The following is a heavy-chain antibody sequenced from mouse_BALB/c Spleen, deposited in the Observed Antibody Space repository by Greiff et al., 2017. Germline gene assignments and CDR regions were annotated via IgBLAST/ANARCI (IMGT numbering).Heavy chain of an antibody. CDR3: ARDLYLNPLQRFDY. V-gene: IGHV1-9*01. Sequence: QVQLQQSGAELMKPGASVKISCKATGYTFSSYWIEWVKQRPGHGLEWIGEILPGSGSTNYNEKFKGKATFTADTSSNTAYMQLSSLTSEDSAVYYCARDLYLNPLQRFDYWGQGTTLTVSS. D-gene: IGHD5-5*01. CDR1: GYTFSSYW. J-gene: IGHJ2*01. CDR2: ILPGSGST.